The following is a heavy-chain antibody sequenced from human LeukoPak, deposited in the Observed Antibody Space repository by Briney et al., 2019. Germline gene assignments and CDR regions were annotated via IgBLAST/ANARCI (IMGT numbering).Heavy chain of an antibody. Sequence: ASVKVSCKASGYTFTSYYMHWVRQAPGQGLEWMGIIDPSGGSTGYAQKFQGRVTMTRDTSTSTVYMELSSLRSEDTAVYYCARRIGYDNYVSNWFDPWGQGTLVTVSS. D-gene: IGHD5-12*01. CDR1: GYTFTSYY. CDR3: ARRIGYDNYVSNWFDP. CDR2: IDPSGGST. J-gene: IGHJ5*02. V-gene: IGHV1-46*01.